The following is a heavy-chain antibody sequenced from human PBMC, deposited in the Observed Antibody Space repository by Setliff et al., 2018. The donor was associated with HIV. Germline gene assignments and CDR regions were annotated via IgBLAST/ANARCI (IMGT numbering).Heavy chain of an antibody. CDR2: IFYSGTT. Sequence: PSETLSLTCTVSGAPLSSYYLNWIRQPPGKGLEWIGYIFYSGTTNYNPSLKSRVTISGDTSTNLFSLKVTSVTAADTAVYYCARPVSKSFYGMDVWGPGTTVTVSS. CDR3: ARPVSKSFYGMDV. V-gene: IGHV4-59*01. J-gene: IGHJ6*02. CDR1: GAPLSSYY.